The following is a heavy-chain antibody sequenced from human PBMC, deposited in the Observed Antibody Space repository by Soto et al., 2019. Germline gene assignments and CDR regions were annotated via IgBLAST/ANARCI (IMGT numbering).Heavy chain of an antibody. J-gene: IGHJ5*02. Sequence: SETLSLTCTVSGGSVSNDNFYWSWIRQPPGKGLEWIGYVHSSGITNYNPTLKRRVTISVDTSRNQFSLRLSSVTAADTAVYYCARGLTMGQLPSHFDHWGQGTLVTVSS. CDR3: ARGLTMGQLPSHFDH. CDR2: VHSSGIT. V-gene: IGHV4-61*01. D-gene: IGHD3-16*01. CDR1: GGSVSNDNFY.